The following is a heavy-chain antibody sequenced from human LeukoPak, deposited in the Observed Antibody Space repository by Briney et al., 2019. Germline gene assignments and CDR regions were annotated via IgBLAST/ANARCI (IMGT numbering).Heavy chain of an antibody. D-gene: IGHD4-17*01. CDR1: GFTFSSYW. CDR3: ARERTHDYGNWFDP. Sequence: PGGSLRLSCAASGFTFSSYWMSWVRQAPGKGLEWVANIKQDGSEKYYVDSVKGRFTISRDNAKNSLYLQMNSLRAEDTAVYYCARERTHDYGNWFDPWGQGTLVTVSS. CDR2: IKQDGSEK. V-gene: IGHV3-7*01. J-gene: IGHJ5*02.